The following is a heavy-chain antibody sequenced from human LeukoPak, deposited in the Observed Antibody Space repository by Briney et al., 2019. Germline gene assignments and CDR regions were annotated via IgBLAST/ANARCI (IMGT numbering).Heavy chain of an antibody. CDR2: IYTSGTT. J-gene: IGHJ4*02. D-gene: IGHD6-19*01. CDR3: AAESERWLVRS. V-gene: IGHV4-4*07. CDR1: GGSISGYY. Sequence: TLSLTCTVSGGSISGYYWSWIRQPAGKGLEWIGRIYTSGTTHDNPSLKSRVTISIDTSKNQFSLKLNSVTAADTAVYYCAAESERWLVRSWGQGTLVTVSS.